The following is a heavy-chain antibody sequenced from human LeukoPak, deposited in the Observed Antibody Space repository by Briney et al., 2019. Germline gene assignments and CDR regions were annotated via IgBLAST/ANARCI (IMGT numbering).Heavy chain of an antibody. J-gene: IGHJ5*02. Sequence: ASVKVSCKASGYTFTGYYMHWVRQAPGQGLEWMGWINPNSGGTNYAQKFQGRVTMTRDTSISTAYMELSRLRSDDTAVYYCARGIIPTRLWAPFDPWGQGTLVTVSS. D-gene: IGHD3-16*01. CDR1: GYTFTGYY. V-gene: IGHV1-2*02. CDR2: INPNSGGT. CDR3: ARGIIPTRLWAPFDP.